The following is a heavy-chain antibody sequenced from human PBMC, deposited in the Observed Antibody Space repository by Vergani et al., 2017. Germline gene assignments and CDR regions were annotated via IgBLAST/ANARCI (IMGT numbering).Heavy chain of an antibody. J-gene: IGHJ4*02. Sequence: EVQLVQSGAEVKKPGESLKISCQISGYGFTNYWIGWVRQMPGKGLEWMGIIHPADSDTRYSPSFQGQVTISVDKSISTAYLQRSSLRASDSAMYYCARLYGRDSSGSKYFDYWGQGTLVTVSS. V-gene: IGHV5-51*01. CDR1: GYGFTNYW. CDR2: IHPADSDT. D-gene: IGHD3-22*01. CDR3: ARLYGRDSSGSKYFDY.